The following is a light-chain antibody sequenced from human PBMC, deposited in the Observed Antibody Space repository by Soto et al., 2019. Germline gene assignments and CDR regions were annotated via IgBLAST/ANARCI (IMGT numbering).Light chain of an antibody. CDR3: QQSYSTPYT. V-gene: IGKV1-39*01. Sequence: DIQMTQSPSSLSASVGDRVTITCRASQSISTYLNWYQQKPGKAPKLLIYTASALQSGVPSRFSGSASGTDFTLTISSLQPEDVATYYCQQSYSTPYTLGQGTKLEIK. J-gene: IGKJ2*01. CDR2: TAS. CDR1: QSISTY.